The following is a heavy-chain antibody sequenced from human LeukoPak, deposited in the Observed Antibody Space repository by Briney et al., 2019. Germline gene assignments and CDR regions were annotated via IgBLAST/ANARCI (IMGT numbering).Heavy chain of an antibody. CDR3: TRDRGAMNDFDY. Sequence: PGGSLRLSCTDSGFTLSSYAMHWVRQSPGKGLEWVAVTSNHGNDGFYADSVKGRFTISRDNSKKTLYLQMDSLRPDDTGVYYCTRDRGAMNDFDYWGQGTLVSVSS. D-gene: IGHD2-2*01. J-gene: IGHJ4*02. CDR1: GFTLSSYA. CDR2: TSNHGNDG. V-gene: IGHV3-30-3*01.